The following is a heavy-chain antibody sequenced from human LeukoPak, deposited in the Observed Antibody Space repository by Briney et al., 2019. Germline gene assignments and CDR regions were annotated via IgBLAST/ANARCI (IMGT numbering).Heavy chain of an antibody. Sequence: SETLSLTCAVYGGSFSGYYWSWIRQPPGKGLEWIGEINHSGSTNYNPSLTSRVTISVDTSKNQFSLKLSSVTAADTAVYYCARVPTGYSSGWYRNDAFDIWGQGTMVTVSS. CDR1: GGSFSGYY. J-gene: IGHJ3*02. CDR3: ARVPTGYSSGWYRNDAFDI. CDR2: INHSGST. V-gene: IGHV4-34*01. D-gene: IGHD6-19*01.